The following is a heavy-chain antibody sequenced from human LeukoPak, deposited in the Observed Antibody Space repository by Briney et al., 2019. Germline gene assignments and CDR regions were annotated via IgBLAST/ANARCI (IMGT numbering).Heavy chain of an antibody. V-gene: IGHV4-4*07. CDR3: ARHAIWFGEFYNWFDP. Sequence: KASETLSLTCTVSGGSISSYYWSWIRQPAGKGLEWIGRIPTSGSTNYNPPLKSRVTMSADTSKKQVSLKLSSVTAADTAVYYCARHAIWFGEFYNWFDPWGQGTLVTVSS. D-gene: IGHD3-10*01. CDR1: GGSISSYY. CDR2: IPTSGST. J-gene: IGHJ5*02.